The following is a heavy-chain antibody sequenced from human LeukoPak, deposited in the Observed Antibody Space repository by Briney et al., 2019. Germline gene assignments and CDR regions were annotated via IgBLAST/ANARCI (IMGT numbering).Heavy chain of an antibody. CDR2: ISGSGGST. J-gene: IGHJ4*02. Sequence: GGSLRLSCAASGFTFSSYGMSWVRQAPGKGLEWVSAISGSGGSTYYADSVKGRFTISRDNSKNTLYLQMNSLRAEDTAVYYCATKGIYYYDSSGYQIDWGQGTLVTVSS. D-gene: IGHD3-22*01. CDR3: ATKGIYYYDSSGYQID. V-gene: IGHV3-23*01. CDR1: GFTFSSYG.